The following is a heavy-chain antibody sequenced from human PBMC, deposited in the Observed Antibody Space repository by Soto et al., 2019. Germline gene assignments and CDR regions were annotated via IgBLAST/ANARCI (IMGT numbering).Heavy chain of an antibody. J-gene: IGHJ4*02. CDR3: ARKYNNESSGYYY. V-gene: IGHV3-74*01. Sequence: EVQLVESGGGLVQPGGSLRLSCADSGFTFSSYWMHWVRQAPGKGLVWVSRINSDGSSTNYADSMKGRFTISRDNAKNTLYMQMNSLRVGDTAVYYCARKYNNESSGYYYWGQGTLVTVSS. CDR2: INSDGSST. CDR1: GFTFSSYW. D-gene: IGHD3-22*01.